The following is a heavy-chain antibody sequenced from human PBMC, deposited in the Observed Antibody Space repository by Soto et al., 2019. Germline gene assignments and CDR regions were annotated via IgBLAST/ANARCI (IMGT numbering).Heavy chain of an antibody. Sequence: GGSLRLSCAASGFTFSTYWMSWVRQAPGKGLEWVANIKPDGSEKWYVGSVKGRFTISRDNAKNSLYLQMSSLRAEDTAVYYCARGDYYDTNGPFSDAFDVWGQGTMVTVSS. V-gene: IGHV3-7*04. J-gene: IGHJ3*01. CDR1: GFTFSTYW. CDR3: ARGDYYDTNGPFSDAFDV. D-gene: IGHD3-22*01. CDR2: IKPDGSEK.